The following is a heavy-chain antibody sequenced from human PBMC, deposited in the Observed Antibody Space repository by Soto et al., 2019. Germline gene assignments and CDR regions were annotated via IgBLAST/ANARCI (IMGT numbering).Heavy chain of an antibody. CDR1: GGTFSNYA. Sequence: SVKVSCKASGGTFSNYAISWVRQAPGQGLEWMGGIILPFGTANYAQKFQGRVTITADESMTTAYMELSGLRSEDTAVYYCARVDSSGYLGMYYFDNWGQGTQVTVSS. V-gene: IGHV1-69*13. CDR2: IILPFGTA. D-gene: IGHD3-22*01. CDR3: ARVDSSGYLGMYYFDN. J-gene: IGHJ4*02.